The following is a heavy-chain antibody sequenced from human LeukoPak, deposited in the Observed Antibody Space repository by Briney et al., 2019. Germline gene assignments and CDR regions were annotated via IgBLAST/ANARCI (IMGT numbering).Heavy chain of an antibody. CDR2: IYPGDSDT. Sequence: GESLKISCKGSGYSFTSYWIGWVRQMPGKGLEWMGIIYPGDSDTRYSPSFQGQVTISADKSISTAYLQWSSLKASDTAMYYCAREGHYYDSGGYPDYWGQGTLVTVSS. D-gene: IGHD3-22*01. J-gene: IGHJ4*02. CDR1: GYSFTSYW. V-gene: IGHV5-51*01. CDR3: AREGHYYDSGGYPDY.